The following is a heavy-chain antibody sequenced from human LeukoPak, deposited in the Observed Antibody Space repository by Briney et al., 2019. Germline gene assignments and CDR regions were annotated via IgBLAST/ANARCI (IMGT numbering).Heavy chain of an antibody. D-gene: IGHD3-22*01. V-gene: IGHV3-21*01. J-gene: IGHJ4*02. CDR1: GFTFSSYS. CDR2: ISSSSSYI. Sequence: GGSLRLSCAASGFTFSSYSMNWVRQAPGKGLEWVSSISSSSSYIYYADSVKGRFTISRDNAKNSLCLQMNSLRAEDTAVYYCARGSYYYDSSGYYPGYWGQGTLVTVSS. CDR3: ARGSYYYDSSGYYPGY.